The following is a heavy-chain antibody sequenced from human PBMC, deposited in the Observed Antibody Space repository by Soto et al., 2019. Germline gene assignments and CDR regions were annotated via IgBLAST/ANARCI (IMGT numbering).Heavy chain of an antibody. J-gene: IGHJ4*02. CDR3: EKRPPPPDFWSGYYTRPGPDY. D-gene: IGHD3-3*01. CDR2: ISGSGGST. V-gene: IGHV3-23*01. CDR1: GFTFSSYA. Sequence: GGSLRLSCAASGFTFSSYAMSWVRQAPGKGLEWVSAISGSGGSTYYADSVKGRFTISRDNSKNTLYLQMNSLRAEDTAVYYCEKRPPPPDFWSGYYTRPGPDYWGQGTLVTVSS.